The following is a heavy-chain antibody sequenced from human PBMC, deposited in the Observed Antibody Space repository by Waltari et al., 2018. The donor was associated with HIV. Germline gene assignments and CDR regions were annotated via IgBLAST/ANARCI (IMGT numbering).Heavy chain of an antibody. CDR3: ARDRRSAFDI. V-gene: IGHV1-69*01. J-gene: IGHJ3*02. Sequence: QVQLVQSGAEVKKHGSSVKVSCKDYGSTLSSYAICWVRQAPGQGLEWMGGIIPIFGTANYAQKFQGRVTITADESTSTAYMELSSLRSEDTAVYYCARDRRSAFDIWGQGTMVTVSS. CDR2: IIPIFGTA. CDR1: GSTLSSYA.